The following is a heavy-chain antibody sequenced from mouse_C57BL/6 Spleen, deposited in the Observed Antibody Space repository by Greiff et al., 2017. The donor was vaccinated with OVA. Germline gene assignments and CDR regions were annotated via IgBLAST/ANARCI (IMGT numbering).Heavy chain of an antibody. CDR3: LDSSGYDY. Sequence: QVHVKQSGAELARPGASVKLSCKASGYTFTSYGISWVKQRTGQGLEWIGEIYPRSGNTYYNEKFKGKATLTADKSSSTAYMELRSLTSEDSAVYFCLDSSGYDYWGQGTTLTVSS. D-gene: IGHD3-2*02. V-gene: IGHV1-81*01. J-gene: IGHJ2*01. CDR1: GYTFTSYG. CDR2: IYPRSGNT.